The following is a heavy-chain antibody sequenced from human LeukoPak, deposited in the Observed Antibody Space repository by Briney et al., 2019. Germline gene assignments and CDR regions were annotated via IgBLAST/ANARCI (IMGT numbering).Heavy chain of an antibody. V-gene: IGHV4-61*01. D-gene: IGHD3-10*01. Sequence: PSETLSLTCTVSGGSVSSGSYYWSWVRQPPGRGLEWIGYIYYSGNTKYHASHKSQVTISVDTSKNQFSLKLSSVTAADPAVYYCARVDHYGSGSYYLYYFHYWGQGTLVTVSS. CDR1: GGSVSSGSYY. J-gene: IGHJ4*02. CDR3: ARVDHYGSGSYYLYYFHY. CDR2: IYYSGNT.